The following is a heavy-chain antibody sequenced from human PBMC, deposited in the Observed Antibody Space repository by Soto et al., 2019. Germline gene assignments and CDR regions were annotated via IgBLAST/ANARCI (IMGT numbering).Heavy chain of an antibody. CDR3: AREATLRWQNWFDP. D-gene: IGHD2-21*01. Sequence: QVQLIQSGAAVKKPGASVKVSCTASGFALSGYALHWVRQVPGQRLEWMGWFNPDTGNTKVSQRLQGRVTLTKDTSATTFYMEMRSLTSEDTAIYYCAREATLRWQNWFDPWGQGTLVTVSS. V-gene: IGHV1-3*01. CDR1: GFALSGYA. CDR2: FNPDTGNT. J-gene: IGHJ5*02.